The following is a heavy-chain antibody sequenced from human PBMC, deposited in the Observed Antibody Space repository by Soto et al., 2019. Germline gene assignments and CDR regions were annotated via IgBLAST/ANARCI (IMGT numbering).Heavy chain of an antibody. CDR3: ATPDYGAGGYWYFAL. CDR2: IIPIFGTA. D-gene: IGHD3-10*01. J-gene: IGHJ2*01. CDR1: GGTFSSYA. Sequence: QVQLVQSGAEVKKPGSSVKVSCKASGGTFSSYAISWVRQAPGQGLEWMGGIIPIFGTANYAQKLQGRVTITADDSTSTAYMEPSSLRSADTAVYYCATPDYGAGGYWYFALWGRGTLVTVSS. V-gene: IGHV1-69*01.